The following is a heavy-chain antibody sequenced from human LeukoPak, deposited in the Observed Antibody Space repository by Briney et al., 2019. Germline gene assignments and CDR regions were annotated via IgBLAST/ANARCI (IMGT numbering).Heavy chain of an antibody. D-gene: IGHD3-22*01. V-gene: IGHV2-70*11. CDR2: IDWDDDK. CDR1: GFSLSTSGMC. Sequence: SGPALVKPTQTLTLTCTFSGFSLSTSGMCVSWIRQPPGKALEWLARIDWDDDKYYSTSLKTRLTISKDTSKNQVVLTMTNMDPVDTATYYCAQIYYGDSSGYYEFDYWGLGTLVTVSS. CDR3: AQIYYGDSSGYYEFDY. J-gene: IGHJ4*02.